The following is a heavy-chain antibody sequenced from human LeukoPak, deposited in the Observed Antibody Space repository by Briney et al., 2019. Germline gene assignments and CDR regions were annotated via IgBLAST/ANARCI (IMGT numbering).Heavy chain of an antibody. Sequence: GGSLRLSCAASGFTFSSYAMSWVRQAPGKGLEWVSAISGSGGSTYYADSVKGRFTISRDNSKNTLYLQMNSLRAEDTAVYYCAATMVRGVTADFDYWGREPWSPSPQ. CDR2: ISGSGGST. CDR1: GFTFSSYA. J-gene: IGHJ4*02. V-gene: IGHV3-23*01. CDR3: AATMVRGVTADFDY. D-gene: IGHD3-10*01.